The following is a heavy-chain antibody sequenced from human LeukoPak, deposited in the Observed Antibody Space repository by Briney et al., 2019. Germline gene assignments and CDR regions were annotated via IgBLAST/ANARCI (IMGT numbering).Heavy chain of an antibody. Sequence: SETLSLTCAVYGGSFSGYYWSWIRQPPVKGLEWIGEINHSGSTNYNPSLKSRVTISVDTSKNQFSLKLSSVTAADTAVYYCASTGSGPAWFDPWGQGTLVTVSS. V-gene: IGHV4-34*01. CDR3: ASTGSGPAWFDP. CDR1: GGSFSGYY. CDR2: INHSGST. J-gene: IGHJ5*02. D-gene: IGHD2-15*01.